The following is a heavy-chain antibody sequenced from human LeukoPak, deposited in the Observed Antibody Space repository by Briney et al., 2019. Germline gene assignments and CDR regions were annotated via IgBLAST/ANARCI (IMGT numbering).Heavy chain of an antibody. CDR3: AKDWGAYYDSSGFYSGDFDY. J-gene: IGHJ4*02. D-gene: IGHD3-22*01. CDR2: IYSGGNT. Sequence: GGSLRLSCAASGFTVSTNYMSWVRQAPGKGLEWVSLIYSGGNTCYADSVKGRFTISRDNSKNSLYLQMNSLRTEDTALYYCAKDWGAYYDSSGFYSGDFDYWGQGTLVTVSS. CDR1: GFTVSTNY. V-gene: IGHV3-53*05.